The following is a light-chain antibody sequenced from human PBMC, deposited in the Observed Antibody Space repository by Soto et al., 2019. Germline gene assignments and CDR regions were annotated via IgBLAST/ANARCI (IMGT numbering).Light chain of an antibody. V-gene: IGKV3-11*01. CDR1: QSVSSY. J-gene: IGKJ4*01. CDR2: DAS. Sequence: EIVLTQSPATLSLSPGERATLSCRASQSVSSYLAWYQQKPGQAPRLLIYDASNRATGIPARFSGSGSGTDFTLPISSLGPEDFAVYYCQQRSNWLTFGGGTRVDIK. CDR3: QQRSNWLT.